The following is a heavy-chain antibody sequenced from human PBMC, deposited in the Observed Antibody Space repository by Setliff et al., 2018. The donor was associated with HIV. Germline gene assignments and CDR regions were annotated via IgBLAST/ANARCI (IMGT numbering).Heavy chain of an antibody. V-gene: IGHV3-74*03. CDR3: TRKLAPGHGMDV. CDR2: LNTDGSST. Sequence: PGGSLRLSCVASRFTFNDYWMSWVRQAPGKGLVWVSRLNTDGSSTKYADSVKGRFTISRDNAKNSLYLQMDSLRVEDTTVYYCTRKLAPGHGMDVWGQGTTVTVSS. CDR1: RFTFNDYW. J-gene: IGHJ6*02. D-gene: IGHD3-3*02.